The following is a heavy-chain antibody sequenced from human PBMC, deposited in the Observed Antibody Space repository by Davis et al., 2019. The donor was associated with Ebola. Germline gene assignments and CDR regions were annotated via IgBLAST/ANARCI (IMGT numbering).Heavy chain of an antibody. CDR3: ARDKKYSSYYYYYGMDV. Sequence: AASVKVSCKASGYTFTNYAMHWVRQAPGQRLEWMGWINAGNGNTKYSQKFQGRVTITRDTSASTAYMELSSLRSEDTAVYYCARDKKYSSYYYYYGMDVWGQGTTVTVSS. D-gene: IGHD6-6*01. CDR1: GYTFTNYA. CDR2: INAGNGNT. J-gene: IGHJ6*02. V-gene: IGHV1-3*01.